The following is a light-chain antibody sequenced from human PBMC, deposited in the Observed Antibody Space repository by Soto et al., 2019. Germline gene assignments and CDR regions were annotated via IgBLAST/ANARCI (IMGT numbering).Light chain of an antibody. CDR3: QQYYSTPPT. J-gene: IGKJ4*01. CDR2: WAS. Sequence: DIVMTQSPGSLAVSLGERATINCKSSQSVLYSSNNKNYLAWYQQKPGQPPQLLIYWASTRESGVPDRFSGSGSGTDFTLTISSLQAEDVAVYYCQQYYSTPPTFGGGTKVEIK. CDR1: QSVLYSSNNKNY. V-gene: IGKV4-1*01.